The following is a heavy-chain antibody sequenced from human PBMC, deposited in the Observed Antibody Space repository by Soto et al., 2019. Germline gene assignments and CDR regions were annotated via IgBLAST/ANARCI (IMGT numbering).Heavy chain of an antibody. J-gene: IGHJ4*02. D-gene: IGHD1-26*01. CDR2: ISYDGSNT. V-gene: IGHV3-30*18. Sequence: PGGSLRLSCVASGFTFSSYGMHWVRQAPGKGLEWVAIISYDGSNTYYADSVKGRFTISRDNSKNTLYLQMNSPRAEDTSVYYCAKEGGLSGSYYISSSYYFDYWGQGTLVTVPS. CDR1: GFTFSSYG. CDR3: AKEGGLSGSYYISSSYYFDY.